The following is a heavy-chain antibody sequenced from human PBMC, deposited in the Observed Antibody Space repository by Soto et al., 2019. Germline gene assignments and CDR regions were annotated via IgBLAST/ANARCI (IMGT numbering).Heavy chain of an antibody. Sequence: GASETFSCKDSGYDFIDHYIHWLRQAPGQGIEGMGWINPNGGGAKYAQKFQSRITMTGDTSITTVYMSLSGLTSDDTALDYCARDLNPYFGPGSRHGFFDFWGQGTQVTVSS. CDR3: ARDLNPYFGPGSRHGFFDF. J-gene: IGHJ4*02. V-gene: IGHV1-2*02. CDR2: INPNGGGA. CDR1: GYDFIDHY. D-gene: IGHD3-10*01.